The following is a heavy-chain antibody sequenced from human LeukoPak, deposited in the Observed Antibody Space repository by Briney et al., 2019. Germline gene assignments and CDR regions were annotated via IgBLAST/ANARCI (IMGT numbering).Heavy chain of an antibody. Sequence: PSETLSLTCAVSGASITNNWWSWVRQSPGKGLEWIGEIHQDGEPHYNTSLTSRVTLSLDSAQNQFSLKLTSVNAADTAMYYCARVPVTTVTTYAFDIWGQGTMVTVSS. CDR2: IHQDGEP. J-gene: IGHJ3*02. CDR3: ARVPVTTVTTYAFDI. D-gene: IGHD4-17*01. V-gene: IGHV4-4*02. CDR1: GASITNNW.